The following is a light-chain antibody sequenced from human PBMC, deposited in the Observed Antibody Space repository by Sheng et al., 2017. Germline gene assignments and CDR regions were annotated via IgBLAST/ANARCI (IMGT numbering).Light chain of an antibody. CDR1: NIGLK. J-gene: IGLJ3*02. V-gene: IGLV3-21*02. Sequence: SYVLTQPPSVSVVPGQTATITCGGDNIGLKMYSGTSRGQARPLVLVVYHNTDRPSGIPERFSGSNSGKMATLTISTVEAGDEADYFCQVWDSTSDVVFGGGTMLTVL. CDR3: QVWDSTSDVV. CDR2: HNT.